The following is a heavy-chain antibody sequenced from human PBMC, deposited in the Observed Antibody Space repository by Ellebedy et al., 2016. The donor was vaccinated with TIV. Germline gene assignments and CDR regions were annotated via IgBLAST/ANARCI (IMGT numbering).Heavy chain of an antibody. Sequence: GESLKISXAASGFTFSSYGMHWVRQAPGKGLEWVAVIWYDGSNKYYADSVKGRFTISRDNSKNTLYLQMNSLRAEDTAVYYCARVGKNSVVIDYWGQGTLVTVSS. J-gene: IGHJ4*02. V-gene: IGHV3-33*08. CDR1: GFTFSSYG. CDR2: IWYDGSNK. CDR3: ARVGKNSVVIDY. D-gene: IGHD2-2*01.